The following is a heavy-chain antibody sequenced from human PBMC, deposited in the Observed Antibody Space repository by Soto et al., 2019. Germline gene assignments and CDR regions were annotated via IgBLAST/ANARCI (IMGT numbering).Heavy chain of an antibody. CDR1: GGSISSGGYS. J-gene: IGHJ5*02. D-gene: IGHD3-22*01. Sequence: QLQLQESGSGLVKPSQTLSLTCAVSGGSISSGGYSWSWIRQPPGKGLEWIGYIYHSGSTYYNPSIKSRVTLSVDRSKNQFSLKLSSVTAADTAVYYCARVRGGPYYYDSSGYYINWFDPWGQGTLVTVSS. CDR2: IYHSGST. CDR3: ARVRGGPYYYDSSGYYINWFDP. V-gene: IGHV4-30-2*01.